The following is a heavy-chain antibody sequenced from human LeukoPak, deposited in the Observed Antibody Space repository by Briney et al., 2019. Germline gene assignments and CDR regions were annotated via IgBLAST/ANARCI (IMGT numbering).Heavy chain of an antibody. CDR3: ARAGTGKWQWYLIDY. D-gene: IGHD6-19*01. Sequence: PGGSLRLSCEASGFTFSTYWMSWVRQAPGKGLEWVANIKPDGSEKYYADSVRGRVTTSRDNTKNSLLLQMNSLRVEDSGVYYCARAGTGKWQWYLIDYWGQGILVIVSS. CDR2: IKPDGSEK. CDR1: GFTFSTYW. V-gene: IGHV3-7*01. J-gene: IGHJ4*01.